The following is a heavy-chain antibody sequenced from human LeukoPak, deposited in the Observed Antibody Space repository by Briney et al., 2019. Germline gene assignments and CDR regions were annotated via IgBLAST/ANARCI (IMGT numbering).Heavy chain of an antibody. V-gene: IGHV1-46*03. CDR3: AIQTYYYGSGSYYSTALDY. Sequence: ASVKVSCKASGYTFTSYYMHWVRQAPGQGLEWMGIINPSGGSTSYAQKFQGRVTMTRDTSTSTVYMELSSLRSEDTAVYYCAIQTYYYGSGSYYSTALDYWGQGTLGTVSS. CDR2: INPSGGST. J-gene: IGHJ4*02. CDR1: GYTFTSYY. D-gene: IGHD3-10*01.